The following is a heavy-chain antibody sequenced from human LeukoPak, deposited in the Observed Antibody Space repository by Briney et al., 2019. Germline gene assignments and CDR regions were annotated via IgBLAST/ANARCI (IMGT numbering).Heavy chain of an antibody. CDR2: IKQDGSEK. J-gene: IGHJ6*02. Sequence: GGSLRLSCAASGFTFSSYWMSWVRQAPGKGLEWVANIKQDGSEKYYVDSVKGRFTISRDNAKTSLYLQMNSLRAEDTAVYYCARDLVVAAYYYYGMDVWGQGTTVTVSS. D-gene: IGHD2-15*01. V-gene: IGHV3-7*01. CDR1: GFTFSSYW. CDR3: ARDLVVAAYYYYGMDV.